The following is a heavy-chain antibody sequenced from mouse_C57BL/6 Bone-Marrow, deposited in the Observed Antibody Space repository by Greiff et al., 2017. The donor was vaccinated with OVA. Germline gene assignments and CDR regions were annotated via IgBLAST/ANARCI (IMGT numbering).Heavy chain of an antibody. Sequence: VQLQQSGPELVKPGASVKISCKASGYAFSSSWMNWVKQRPGKGLEWIGRIYPGDGDTHYNGKFKGKATLTADKSSSTAYMQRSSLTSEDSAVYVCVNYDYFDYWGQGTTLTVSS. CDR1: GYAFSSSW. D-gene: IGHD2-1*01. CDR2: IYPGDGDT. V-gene: IGHV1-82*01. CDR3: VNYDYFDY. J-gene: IGHJ2*01.